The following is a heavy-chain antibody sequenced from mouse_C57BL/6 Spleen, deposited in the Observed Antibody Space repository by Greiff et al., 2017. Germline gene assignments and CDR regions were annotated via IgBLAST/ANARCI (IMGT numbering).Heavy chain of an antibody. D-gene: IGHD2-3*01. V-gene: IGHV1-4*01. CDR3: ARSPYDGFFDY. J-gene: IGHJ2*01. CDR1: GYTFTSYT. Sequence: QVQLQQSGAELARPGASVKMSCKASGYTFTSYTMHWVKQRPGQGLEWIGYINPSSGSTKYNQKFKDKATLTADKSSSTAYMQLSSLTSEDSAVYYCARSPYDGFFDYWGQGTTLTVAS. CDR2: INPSSGST.